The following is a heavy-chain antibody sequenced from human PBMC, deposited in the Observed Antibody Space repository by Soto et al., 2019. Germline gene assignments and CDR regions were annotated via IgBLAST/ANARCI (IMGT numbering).Heavy chain of an antibody. D-gene: IGHD7-27*01. V-gene: IGHV4-39*01. Sequence: QLQLQASGPGLVKPSETLSLTCTVSGGAISSSSYFWGWIRQPPGTGLEWIGSMYDSGTTYYNPSRTGRVTTSVDASTNQLSLRLSSVTAADTPVYYCARPGERPIRSLTWFDPCGPVTLVTVS. CDR1: GGAISSSSYF. CDR2: MYDSGTT. J-gene: IGHJ5*02. CDR3: ARPGERPIRSLTWFDP.